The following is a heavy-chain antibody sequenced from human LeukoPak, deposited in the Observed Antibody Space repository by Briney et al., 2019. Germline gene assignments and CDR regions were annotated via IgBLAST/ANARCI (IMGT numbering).Heavy chain of an antibody. CDR3: ARSDSGSWYETDY. J-gene: IGHJ4*02. D-gene: IGHD6-13*01. V-gene: IGHV1-69*05. Sequence: ASVTVSCKASGGTFSSYAISWVRQAPGQGLEWMGGIIPIFGTANYAQKFQGRVTITTDESTSTAYMELSSLRSEDTAVYYCARSDSGSWYETDYWGQGTLVTVSS. CDR1: GGTFSSYA. CDR2: IIPIFGTA.